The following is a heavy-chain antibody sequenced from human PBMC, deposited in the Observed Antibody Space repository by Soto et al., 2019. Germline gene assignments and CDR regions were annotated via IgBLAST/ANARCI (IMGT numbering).Heavy chain of an antibody. CDR2: ISYDGSNK. J-gene: IGHJ6*02. CDR1: GFTFSSYG. V-gene: IGHV3-30*18. CDR3: AKDRITIFGVVPYYYYGMDV. D-gene: IGHD3-3*01. Sequence: HLGGSLRLSCAASGFTFSSYGMHWVRQAPGKGLEWVAVISYDGSNKYYADSVKGRFTISRDNSKNTLYLQMNSLRAEDTAVYYCAKDRITIFGVVPYYYYGMDVWGQGTTVTVSS.